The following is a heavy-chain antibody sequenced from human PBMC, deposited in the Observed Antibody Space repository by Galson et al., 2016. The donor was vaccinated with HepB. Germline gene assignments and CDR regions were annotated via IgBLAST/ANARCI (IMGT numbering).Heavy chain of an antibody. CDR3: AKMPDAVVEPATFDY. J-gene: IGHJ4*02. CDR2: IGGSGGGT. V-gene: IGHV3-23*01. Sequence: SLRLSCAVSGFTFSNYAMSWVRQAPGKGLEWVSSIGGSGGGTYYAASVKGRFTISRDNFRDTLYLHMNSLRAEDTAVYYCAKMPDAVVEPATFDYWGQGTLVTVSS. D-gene: IGHD2-2*01. CDR1: GFTFSNYA.